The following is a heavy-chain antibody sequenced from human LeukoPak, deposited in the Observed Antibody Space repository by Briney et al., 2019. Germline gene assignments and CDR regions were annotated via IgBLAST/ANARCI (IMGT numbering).Heavy chain of an antibody. J-gene: IGHJ3*02. Sequence: SETLSLTCAVSGYSISTGDYWDWIRQPPGKGLEWIGSIYHSGSTYYNPSLKSRVTISVDTSKNQFSLKLTSVTAADTAVYYCAKDGYSYVRDAFDIWGQGTMVTVSS. CDR3: AKDGYSYVRDAFDI. V-gene: IGHV4-38-2*02. CDR2: IYHSGST. D-gene: IGHD5-18*01. CDR1: GYSISTGDY.